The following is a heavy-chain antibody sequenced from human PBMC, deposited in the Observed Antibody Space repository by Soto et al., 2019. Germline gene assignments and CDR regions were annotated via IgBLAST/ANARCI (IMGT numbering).Heavy chain of an antibody. J-gene: IGHJ6*02. Sequence: GGSLRLSCAASGFTFSNAWMNWVRQAPGKGLEWVGRIKSKTDGGTTDYAAPVKGRFTISRDDSKNTLYLQMNSLKTEDTAVYYCTTAYGVVAAADGMDVWGQGTTVTVSS. CDR3: TTAYGVVAAADGMDV. V-gene: IGHV3-15*07. D-gene: IGHD2-15*01. CDR1: GFTFSNAW. CDR2: IKSKTDGGTT.